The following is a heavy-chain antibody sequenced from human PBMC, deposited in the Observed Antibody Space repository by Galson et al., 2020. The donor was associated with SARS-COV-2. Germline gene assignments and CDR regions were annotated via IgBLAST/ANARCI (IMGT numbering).Heavy chain of an antibody. CDR1: GGSFSGYY. V-gene: IGHV4-34*01. Sequence: SETLSLTCAVYGGSFSGYYWSWIRQPPGKGLEWIGEINHSGSTNYNPSLKSRVTISVDTSKNQFSLKLSSVTAADTAVYYCARGVWVPAAMFMDVWGQGTTVTVSS. CDR2: INHSGST. J-gene: IGHJ6*02. D-gene: IGHD2-2*01. CDR3: ARGVWVPAAMFMDV.